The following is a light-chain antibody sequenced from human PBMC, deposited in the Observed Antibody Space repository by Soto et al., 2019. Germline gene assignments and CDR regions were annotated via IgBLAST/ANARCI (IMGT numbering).Light chain of an antibody. CDR1: QSVSNN. V-gene: IGKV3-15*01. CDR2: GAF. J-gene: IGKJ1*01. Sequence: EIVMTQSPATLSVSPGERATLSCRASQSVSNNLAWYHQKPGQAPRLLIYGAFTRATGIPARFSGSGSGTEFTLTISSLQSEDVAVYYCQQYINWPPGTFGQGTKVEMK. CDR3: QQYINWPPGT.